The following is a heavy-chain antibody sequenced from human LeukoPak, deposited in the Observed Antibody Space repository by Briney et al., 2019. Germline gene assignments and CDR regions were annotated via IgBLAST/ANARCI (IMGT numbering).Heavy chain of an antibody. Sequence: GGTLRLSCAASGFTFSSYGMSWVRQAPGKGLEWVSAISGSGGSTYYADSVKGRFTISRDNSKNTLYLQMNSLRAEDTAVYYCAKARWFGELVFDYWGQGTLATVSS. CDR1: GFTFSSYG. J-gene: IGHJ4*02. CDR3: AKARWFGELVFDY. D-gene: IGHD3-10*01. V-gene: IGHV3-23*01. CDR2: ISGSGGST.